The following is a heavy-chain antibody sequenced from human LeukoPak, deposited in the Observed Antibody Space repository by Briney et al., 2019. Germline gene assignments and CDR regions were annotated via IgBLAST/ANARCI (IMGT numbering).Heavy chain of an antibody. V-gene: IGHV4-61*02. CDR2: ISSTGST. CDR1: GGSISSGGHY. J-gene: IGHJ3*02. Sequence: SQTLSLTCTVSGGSISSGGHYWSWIRQPAGKGLEYLGRISSTGSTNYNPSLRSRVTISADTSKNQFSLKLSSVTAADTAVYYCARLLVVNAFDIWGQGTMVTVSS. CDR3: ARLLVVNAFDI. D-gene: IGHD3-22*01.